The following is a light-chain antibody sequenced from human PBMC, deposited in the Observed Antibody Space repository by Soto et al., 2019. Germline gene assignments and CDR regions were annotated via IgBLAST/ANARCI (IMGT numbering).Light chain of an antibody. CDR3: QQYNNWPPWT. V-gene: IGKV3-15*01. CDR2: GAS. CDR1: QTVSSN. J-gene: IGKJ1*01. Sequence: EIVMTQSPATLSASPGESATLSCRASQTVSSNLAWYQQKPGQAPRLLIYGASTRATGMPARFSGSGSGTEFTLTISSLQSEDFAVYYCQQYNNWPPWTFGQGTKVEVK.